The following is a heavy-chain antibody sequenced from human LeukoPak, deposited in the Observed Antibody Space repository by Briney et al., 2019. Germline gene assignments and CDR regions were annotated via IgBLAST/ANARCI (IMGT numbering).Heavy chain of an antibody. V-gene: IGHV3-48*04. CDR1: EFTFVRYA. J-gene: IGHJ6*03. CDR2: ISSSSFKI. D-gene: IGHD6-13*01. Sequence: GGSLRLSCAASEFTFVRYAMNWVRQAPGQGLEWVSYISSSSFKIGYADSVKGRFTISRDNSKNLLYLQMDSLRVEDTAVYYCVRDPSYGSSWYYYMDVWGKGTMVTVSS. CDR3: VRDPSYGSSWYYYMDV.